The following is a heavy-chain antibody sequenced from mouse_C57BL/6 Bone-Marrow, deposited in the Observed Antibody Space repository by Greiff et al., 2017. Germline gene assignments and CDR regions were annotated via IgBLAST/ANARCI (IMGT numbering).Heavy chain of an antibody. CDR3: ARPRAY. CDR1: GFTFSSYG. CDR2: ISSGGSYT. V-gene: IGHV5-6*01. J-gene: IGHJ3*01. Sequence: EVMLVESGGDLVKPGGSLKLSCAASGFTFSSYGMSWVRQTPDKRLEWVATISSGGSYTYYPASVKGRFTISRDNAKNTLYLQMSSLKSEDTAMYYCARPRAYWGQGTLVTVSA.